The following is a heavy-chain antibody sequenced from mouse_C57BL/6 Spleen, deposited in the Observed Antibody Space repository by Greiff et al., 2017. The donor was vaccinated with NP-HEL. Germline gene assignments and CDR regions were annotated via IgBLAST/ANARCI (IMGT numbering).Heavy chain of an antibody. Sequence: EVQLQQSGPELVKPGASVKISCKASGYTFTDYYMNWVKQSHGKSLEWIGDINPNNGGTSYNQKFKGKATLTVDKSSSTAYMELRSLTSEDSAVYYCARRRVYDYDSFDDWGQGTTLTVSS. CDR3: ARRRVYDYDSFDD. J-gene: IGHJ2*01. CDR1: GYTFTDYY. CDR2: INPNNGGT. V-gene: IGHV1-26*01. D-gene: IGHD2-4*01.